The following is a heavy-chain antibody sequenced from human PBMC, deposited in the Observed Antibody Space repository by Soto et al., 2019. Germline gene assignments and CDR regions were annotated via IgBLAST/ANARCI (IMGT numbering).Heavy chain of an antibody. CDR2: ISYDGRNK. J-gene: IGHJ6*02. D-gene: IGHD4-4*01. CDR3: AKDADCAIDYKVTQTSYGMDV. Sequence: QVKLVESGGGVVQPGRSLRLSCAASGFTFSSYGMHWVRQAPGKGLEWVAVISYDGRNKYYADSVKGRFTISRDNSKNTLYLQMNSLRAEDTAVYYCAKDADCAIDYKVTQTSYGMDVWGQGTTVTVSS. CDR1: GFTFSSYG. V-gene: IGHV3-30*18.